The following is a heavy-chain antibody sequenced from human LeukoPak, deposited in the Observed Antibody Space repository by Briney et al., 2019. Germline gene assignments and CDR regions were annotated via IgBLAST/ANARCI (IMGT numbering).Heavy chain of an antibody. V-gene: IGHV3-48*01. Sequence: GGSLRLSSAASRFTFSNYGVNWVRQAPGKGLEWVSYINSRSSTIYYADSVRGRFTISRDNAKNSLYLQMNSLKAEDTAIYYCAREVGTPQAFDIWGQGTMVTVSS. CDR1: RFTFSNYG. CDR2: INSRSSTI. J-gene: IGHJ3*02. CDR3: AREVGTPQAFDI. D-gene: IGHD1-26*01.